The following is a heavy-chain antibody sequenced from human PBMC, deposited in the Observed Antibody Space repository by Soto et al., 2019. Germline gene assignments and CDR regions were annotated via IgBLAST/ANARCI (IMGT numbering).Heavy chain of an antibody. CDR3: EKDRSGGRWLRGGWDYYYGMDV. Sequence: RLSWAASGFTCSSYGMHWVRQAPGEGLEWLAVISYDGSNKYYADSVKGRFTISRDNSKNTLYLQMNSLRAEDTAVYYCEKDRSGGRWLRGGWDYYYGMDVWGQGTTVTVSS. V-gene: IGHV3-30*18. D-gene: IGHD5-12*01. CDR2: ISYDGSNK. J-gene: IGHJ6*02. CDR1: GFTCSSYG.